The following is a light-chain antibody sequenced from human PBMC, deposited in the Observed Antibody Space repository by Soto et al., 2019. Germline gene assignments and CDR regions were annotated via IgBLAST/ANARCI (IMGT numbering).Light chain of an antibody. V-gene: IGKV3-20*01. J-gene: IGKJ1*01. CDR2: GVF. Sequence: IVLTQSPGTLSFSPWEGATVSCRASQSLTNTFLTWYQQKPGQAPRLLIYGVFSRATGGPDRFRGSWSGTDFTLSISRLEPEDSAVYFCQQYAYSPRTFGQGTKVDI. CDR1: QSLTNTF. CDR3: QQYAYSPRT.